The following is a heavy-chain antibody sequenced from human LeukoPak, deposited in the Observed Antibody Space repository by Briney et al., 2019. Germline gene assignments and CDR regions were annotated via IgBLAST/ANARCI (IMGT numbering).Heavy chain of an antibody. V-gene: IGHV3-9*01. J-gene: IGHJ3*02. Sequence: GGSLRLSCAASGFSFDDYAMNWVRQAPGKGLEWVSGISWNSGSIGYADSVKGRFTNSRDNAKNSLYLQMKSLRAEDTALYYCAKDWYSSSLLAFDIWGQGTMVTVSS. CDR2: ISWNSGSI. CDR1: GFSFDDYA. CDR3: AKDWYSSSLLAFDI. D-gene: IGHD6-13*01.